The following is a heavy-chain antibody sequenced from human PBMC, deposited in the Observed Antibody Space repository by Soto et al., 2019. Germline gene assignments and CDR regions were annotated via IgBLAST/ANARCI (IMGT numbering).Heavy chain of an antibody. D-gene: IGHD1-1*01. CDR3: ARDRVELERRFSADYYYYGMDV. CDR1: GFTFSSYA. V-gene: IGHV3-30-3*01. CDR2: ISYDGSNK. J-gene: IGHJ6*02. Sequence: GGSLRLSCAASGFTFSSYAMHWVRQAPGKGLEWVAVISYDGSNKYYADSVKGRFTISRDNSKNTLYLQMNSLRAEDTAVYYCARDRVELERRFSADYYYYGMDVWGQGTTVTVSS.